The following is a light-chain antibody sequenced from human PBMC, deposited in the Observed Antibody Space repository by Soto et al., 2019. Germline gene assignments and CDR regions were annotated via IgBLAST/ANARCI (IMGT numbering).Light chain of an antibody. J-gene: IGLJ1*01. V-gene: IGLV1-44*01. CDR3: AAWDDSLNAFV. CDR2: SNN. CDR1: SSNIGSNT. Sequence: QSVVAQSPSASGTPGQRVTISGSGSSSNIGSNTINWYRQFPGTAPQLLIFSNNQRPSGVTDRFSGSKSGTAAYLTISGLQSEDEADYYCAAWDDSLNAFVFGTGTKVTVL.